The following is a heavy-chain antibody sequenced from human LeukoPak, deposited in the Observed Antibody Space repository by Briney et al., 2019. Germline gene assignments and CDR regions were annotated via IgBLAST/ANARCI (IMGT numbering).Heavy chain of an antibody. CDR3: ARKGLRDGYNLGYFDY. J-gene: IGHJ4*02. CDR1: GFTVSSNY. D-gene: IGHD5-24*01. V-gene: IGHV3-53*01. CDR2: IYSGGST. Sequence: GGSLRLSCAASGFTVSSNYMSWVRQAPGKGLEWVSVIYSGGSTYYADSVKGRFTISRDNSKNTLYLQMNSLRAEDTAVYYCARKGLRDGYNLGYFDYWGQGTPVTVSS.